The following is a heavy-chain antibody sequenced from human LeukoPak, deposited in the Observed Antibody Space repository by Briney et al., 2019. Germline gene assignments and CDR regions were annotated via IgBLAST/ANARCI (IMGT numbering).Heavy chain of an antibody. CDR1: GFTFGGYG. CDR3: TRYNNDHFDY. D-gene: IGHD1-14*01. V-gene: IGHV3-33*01. Sequence: GGSLRLSCAGSGFTFGGYGMHWFRQPPGKGLEWVAVIAYDGSRAFYADSVKGRFTISRDNSKNTMSVQMDDLRAEDTAVYYCTRYNNDHFDYWGQGTLVTVSS. CDR2: IAYDGSRA. J-gene: IGHJ4*02.